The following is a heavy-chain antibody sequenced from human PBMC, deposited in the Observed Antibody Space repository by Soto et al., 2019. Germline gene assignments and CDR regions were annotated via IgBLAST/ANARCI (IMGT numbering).Heavy chain of an antibody. CDR1: GFTFSSHA. CDR2: ISSDGSNK. J-gene: IGHJ4*02. V-gene: IGHV3-30-3*01. Sequence: QVQLVESGGGVVQPGRSLRLSCAVSGFTFSSHAMHWVRQAPGKGLEGVTLISSDGSNKYYADSVKGRCTTSRDNSKNTMYLQMNSLRVEDTAVYYCARDDEGGSDCDLGYWGQGALVTVSS. CDR3: ARDDEGGSDCDLGY. D-gene: IGHD1-26*01.